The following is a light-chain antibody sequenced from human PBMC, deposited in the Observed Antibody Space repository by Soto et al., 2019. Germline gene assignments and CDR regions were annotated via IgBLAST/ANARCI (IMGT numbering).Light chain of an antibody. CDR1: QSISSW. V-gene: IGKV1-5*03. CDR2: KAS. Sequence: DIQMTQSASTLSASVVDRVTITCRASQSISSWLAWYQHKPGKAPKLLIYKASSLESGVPSRFSGSGSGTEFTLTINSLQPDDFATYYCQQYKSYWTFGQGTKGDIK. J-gene: IGKJ1*01. CDR3: QQYKSYWT.